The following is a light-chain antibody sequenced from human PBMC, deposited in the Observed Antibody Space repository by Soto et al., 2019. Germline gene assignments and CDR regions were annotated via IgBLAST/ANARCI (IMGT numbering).Light chain of an antibody. CDR1: SSNIGAGYD. CDR3: QSYDSSLSGYVV. Sequence: QSVLTHPPSVSGAPGQRVTISCTGSSSNIGAGYDVHWYQQLPGTAPKLLIYGNSNRPSGVPDRFSGSKSGTSASLAIIGLQTEDEADYYCQSYDSSLSGYVVFGGGTKLTVL. V-gene: IGLV1-40*01. J-gene: IGLJ2*01. CDR2: GNS.